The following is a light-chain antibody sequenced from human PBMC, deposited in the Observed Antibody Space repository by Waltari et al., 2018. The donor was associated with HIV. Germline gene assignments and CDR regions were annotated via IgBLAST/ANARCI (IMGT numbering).Light chain of an antibody. V-gene: IGLV1-47*01. Sequence: QSVQTQPPSASGTPGQRVTISCSGSSSNIGSNYVYWYQQLPGTAPKLLIYRNNQLPSGVPDRFSGSKSGTSASLAISGLRSEDEADYYCAAWDDSLSGREVFGGGTKLTVL. CDR2: RNN. CDR3: AAWDDSLSGREV. J-gene: IGLJ2*01. CDR1: SSNIGSNY.